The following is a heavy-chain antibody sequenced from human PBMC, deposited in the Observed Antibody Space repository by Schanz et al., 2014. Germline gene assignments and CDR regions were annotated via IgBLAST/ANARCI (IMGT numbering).Heavy chain of an antibody. D-gene: IGHD6-19*01. CDR2: IHHSGST. V-gene: IGHV4-59*12. Sequence: QVQLQESGPGLVKPSETLSLTCTVSGGSISSYYWNWIRQPPGKGLEWIGEIHHSGSTNYNPSLKSRVTISMDTSKNQFSLKLSSVPAADTAVYYCARLWGGWRIPDYWGQGTLVTVSS. CDR3: ARLWGGWRIPDY. CDR1: GGSISSYY. J-gene: IGHJ4*02.